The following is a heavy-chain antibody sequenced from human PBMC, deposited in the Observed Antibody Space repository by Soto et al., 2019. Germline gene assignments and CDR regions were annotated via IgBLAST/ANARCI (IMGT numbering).Heavy chain of an antibody. V-gene: IGHV3-48*01. J-gene: IGHJ6*03. CDR2: ISSSSSTI. D-gene: IGHD2-2*01. CDR3: ARKVGVVVPAATYYYYYYMDV. CDR1: GFTFSSYS. Sequence: GGSLRLSCAASGFTFSSYSMNWVRQAPGKGLEWVSYISSSSSTIYYADSVKGRFTISRDNANNSLYLQMNSLRAEDTAVYYCARKVGVVVPAATYYYYYYMDVWGKGTTVTVSS.